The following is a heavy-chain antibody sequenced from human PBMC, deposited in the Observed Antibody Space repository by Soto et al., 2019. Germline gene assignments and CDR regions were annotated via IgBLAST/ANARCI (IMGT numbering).Heavy chain of an antibody. Sequence: EVQLVESGGGLVQPGRSLRLSCAASGFTFDDYAMHWVRQAPGKGLEWVSGISWNSGSIGYADSVKGRFTISRDNAKNSLYLQMNSLRAEDTALYYCAKDSEFGELSYFDYWGQGTLVTVSS. CDR2: ISWNSGSI. D-gene: IGHD3-10*01. J-gene: IGHJ4*02. CDR1: GFTFDDYA. V-gene: IGHV3-9*01. CDR3: AKDSEFGELSYFDY.